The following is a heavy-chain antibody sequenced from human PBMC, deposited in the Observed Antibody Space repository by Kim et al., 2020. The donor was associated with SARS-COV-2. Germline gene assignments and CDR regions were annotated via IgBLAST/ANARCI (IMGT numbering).Heavy chain of an antibody. CDR3: ARNQRYSSGWYVAFYYCYRDV. CDR1: GGSLSSSSYY. Sequence: SETLSLTCTVSGGSLSSSSYYWGWIRQPPGKGLEWIVTAYYSGNTYYNPSLKSRVTISVDTSKNQFSLKLGSVTAADTAVYYCARNQRYSSGWYVAFYYCYRDVGGKGTRVPVSS. CDR2: AYYSGNT. J-gene: IGHJ6*03. D-gene: IGHD6-19*01. V-gene: IGHV4-39*01.